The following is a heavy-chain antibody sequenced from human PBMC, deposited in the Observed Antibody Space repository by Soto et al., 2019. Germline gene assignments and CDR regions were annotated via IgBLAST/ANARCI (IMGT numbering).Heavy chain of an antibody. CDR2: IRDRAYSYAT. D-gene: IGHD3-10*01. CDR3: TRLISAAQDY. V-gene: IGHV3-73*01. CDR1: GFVFKDSA. Sequence: VLRGESGGGVVQPGGSLKLSCAASGFVFKDSAIHWFRQASVKGLEWVGRIRDRAYSYATSCAASVKGRFTISRDDSNNTAYLQMNSLKTEDTAIYYCTRLISAAQDYWGQGTLVTVSS. J-gene: IGHJ4*02.